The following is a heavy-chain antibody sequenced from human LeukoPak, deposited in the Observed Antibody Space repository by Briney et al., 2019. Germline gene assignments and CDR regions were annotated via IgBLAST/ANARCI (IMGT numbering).Heavy chain of an antibody. Sequence: GGSLRLSCAASGFTFSSYAMSWVRQAPGKGLEWVSAISGSGGSTYYADSVKGRFTSRDNSKNTLYLQMNSLRAEDTAVYYCAKGGGQKNWFDPWGQGTLVTVSS. CDR3: AKGGGQKNWFDP. V-gene: IGHV3-23*01. CDR2: ISGSGGST. D-gene: IGHD3-10*01. CDR1: GFTFSSYA. J-gene: IGHJ5*02.